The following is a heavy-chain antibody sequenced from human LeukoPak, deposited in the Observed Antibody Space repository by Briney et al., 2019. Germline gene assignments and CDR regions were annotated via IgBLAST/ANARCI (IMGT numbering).Heavy chain of an antibody. Sequence: PGTPLRLSCVASGLTFTNYGFHWVRQAPGKGLEWVAIIYSGGGNKKYYAESLKDRFTISRDDSKDTVYLQMNSLRVEDTAVYYCVVILVPGGVWHFDLWGRGTLVTVSS. CDR1: GLTFTNYG. D-gene: IGHD2-2*01. CDR2: IYSGGGNKK. CDR3: VVILVPGGVWHFDL. J-gene: IGHJ2*01. V-gene: IGHV3-33*03.